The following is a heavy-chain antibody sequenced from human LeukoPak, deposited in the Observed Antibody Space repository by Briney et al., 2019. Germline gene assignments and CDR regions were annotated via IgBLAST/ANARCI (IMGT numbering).Heavy chain of an antibody. CDR1: DYSISCDYY. Sequence: PSETLSLTCTVSDYSISCDYYWGWIRQPPGKGLEWIGSINHSGNTYYNPSLRSRVTMSVDTSKKQFSLKLSFVTAADTAVYYCAGTVGGGARSRAFDIWGHATVVTVSS. J-gene: IGHJ3*02. CDR3: AGTVGGGARSRAFDI. CDR2: INHSGNT. V-gene: IGHV4-38-2*02. D-gene: IGHD4-23*01.